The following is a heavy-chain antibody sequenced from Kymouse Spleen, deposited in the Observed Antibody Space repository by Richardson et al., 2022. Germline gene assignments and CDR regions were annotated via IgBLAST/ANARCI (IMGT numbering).Heavy chain of an antibody. V-gene: IGHV6-1*01. D-gene: IGHD3-10*01. CDR3: ARERITMVRGVIITYDAFDI. CDR1: GDSVSSNSAA. J-gene: IGHJ3*02. Sequence: QVQLQQSGPGLVKPSQTLSLTCAISGDSVSSNSAAWNWIRQSPSRGLEWLGRTYYRSKWYNDYAVSVKSRITINPDTSKNQFSLQLNSVTPEDTAVYYCARERITMVRGVIITYDAFDIWGQGTMVTVSS. CDR2: TYYRSKWYN.